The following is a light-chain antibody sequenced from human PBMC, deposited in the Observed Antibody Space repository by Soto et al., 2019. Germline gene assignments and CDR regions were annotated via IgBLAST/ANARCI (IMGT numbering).Light chain of an antibody. J-gene: IGLJ3*02. CDR3: SSYTTSSTRV. CDR1: DSDVGVYDF. Sequence: QSALTQPASVSGSPGQSITISCTGSDSDVGVYDFVSWYQQHPGKAPKLMIYDVSNRPSGVSGCFSGSKSGNTASLTISGLQAEDEADYYCSSYTTSSTRVFGGGTKLTVL. CDR2: DVS. V-gene: IGLV2-14*03.